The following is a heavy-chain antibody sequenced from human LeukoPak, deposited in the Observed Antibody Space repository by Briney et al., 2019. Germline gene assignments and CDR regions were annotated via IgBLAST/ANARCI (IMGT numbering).Heavy chain of an antibody. D-gene: IGHD2-2*01. CDR1: GGSISSGGYY. Sequence: PSETLSLTCTVSGGSISSGGYYWSWIRQHPGKGLEWIGYIYYSGSTYYNPSLKSRVTISVDTSKNQFSLKLSSVTAADTAVYYCARGLLGYCSSTSCYYYGMDVWGQGTTVTVSS. CDR3: ARGLLGYCSSTSCYYYGMDV. V-gene: IGHV4-31*03. J-gene: IGHJ6*02. CDR2: IYYSGST.